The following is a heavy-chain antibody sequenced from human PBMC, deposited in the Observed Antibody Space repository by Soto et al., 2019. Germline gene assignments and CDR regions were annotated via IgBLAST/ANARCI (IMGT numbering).Heavy chain of an antibody. CDR2: IFYSGTT. D-gene: IGHD7-27*01. J-gene: IGHJ4*02. Sequence: WIWIRQHPGKGLEWIGSIFYSGTTFYSPSLGSRVTISVDTSKNQFSLSLRSLTAADTAVYYCARIRLGGLAFWGQGSLVTVSS. V-gene: IGHV4-30-4*06. CDR3: ARIRLGGLAF.